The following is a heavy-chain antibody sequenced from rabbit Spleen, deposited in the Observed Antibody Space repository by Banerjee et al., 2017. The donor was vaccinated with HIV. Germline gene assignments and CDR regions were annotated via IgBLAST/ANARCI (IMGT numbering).Heavy chain of an antibody. V-gene: IGHV1S40*01. CDR2: IYTGSSGST. J-gene: IGHJ6*01. Sequence: QSLEESGGDLVKPGGTLTLTCTASGFSFSSSYWIYWVRQAPGKGLEWIACIYTGSSGSTYYASWAKGRFTISKTSSTTVTLRMTSLTAADTATYFCARDLDDVIGWNFGWWGQGTLVTVS. CDR3: ARDLDDVIGWNFGW. CDR1: GFSFSSSYW. D-gene: IGHD4-1*01.